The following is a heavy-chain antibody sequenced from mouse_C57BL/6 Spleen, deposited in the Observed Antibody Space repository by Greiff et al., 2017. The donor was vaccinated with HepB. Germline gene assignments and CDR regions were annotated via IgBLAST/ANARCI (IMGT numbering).Heavy chain of an antibody. V-gene: IGHV5-9*01. Sequence: VQLKESGGGLVKPGGSLKLSCAASGFTFSSYTMSWVRQTPEKRLEWVATISGGGGNTYYPDSVKGRFTISRDNAKNTLYLQMSSLRSEDTALYYCARQLTGTYAMDYWGQGTSVTVSS. J-gene: IGHJ4*01. CDR3: ARQLTGTYAMDY. CDR2: ISGGGGNT. CDR1: GFTFSSYT. D-gene: IGHD4-1*01.